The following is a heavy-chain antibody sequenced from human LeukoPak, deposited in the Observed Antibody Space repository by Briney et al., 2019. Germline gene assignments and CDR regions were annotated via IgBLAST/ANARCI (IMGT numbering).Heavy chain of an antibody. CDR1: GGSISSSSYY. J-gene: IGHJ1*01. CDR3: ARRVRWVWYFQH. V-gene: IGHV4-39*07. Sequence: PSETLSLTCTVSGGSISSSSYYWGWIRQPPGKGLEWIGSIYYSGSTYYNPSLKSRVTISVDTSKNQFSLKLSSVTAADTAVYYCARRVRWVWYFQHWGQGTLVTVSS. CDR2: IYYSGST. D-gene: IGHD3-16*01.